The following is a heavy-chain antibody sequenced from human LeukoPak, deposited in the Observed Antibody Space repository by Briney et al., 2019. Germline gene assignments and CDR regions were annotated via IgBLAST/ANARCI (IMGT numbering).Heavy chain of an antibody. CDR1: GYSFTSYW. CDR2: IYPGDSDT. J-gene: IGHJ3*02. V-gene: IGHV5-51*01. CDR3: ARPADSIPSAFDI. Sequence: GESLKISCKGSGYSFTSYWIGWVRQMPGKGLEWMGIIYPGDSDTRYSPSFQGQVTISADKSIGTAYLQWSSLKASDTAMYYCARPADSIPSAFDIWGQGTMVTVSS.